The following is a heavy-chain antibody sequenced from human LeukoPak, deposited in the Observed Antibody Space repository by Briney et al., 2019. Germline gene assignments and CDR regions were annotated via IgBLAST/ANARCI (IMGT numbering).Heavy chain of an antibody. CDR1: GFTYSDYW. Sequence: LPGGSLRLSCVVSGFTYSDYWMVWVRQAPGEGLEWVANIKPDGSATYYVDSVKGRFTISRDNAKSSLSLQMSSLRVEDTAVYYCARWGVTTIAYYYMDVWGKGTTVTVSS. J-gene: IGHJ6*03. CDR2: IKPDGSAT. V-gene: IGHV3-7*01. D-gene: IGHD4-11*01. CDR3: ARWGVTTIAYYYMDV.